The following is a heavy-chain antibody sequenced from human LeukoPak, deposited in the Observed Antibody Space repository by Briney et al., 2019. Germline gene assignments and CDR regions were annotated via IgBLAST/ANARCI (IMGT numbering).Heavy chain of an antibody. V-gene: IGHV3-23*01. Sequence: GSLRLSCAASGFTFSSYAMSWVRQAPGKGLEWVSAISGGSADYADSVKGRFSISIDNSKNTLYLQMNSLRAEDTAVYYCAKDPYSGSYYGRGYFDYWGQGTLVTVSS. CDR1: GFTFSSYA. CDR2: ISGGSA. J-gene: IGHJ4*02. CDR3: AKDPYSGSYYGRGYFDY. D-gene: IGHD1-26*01.